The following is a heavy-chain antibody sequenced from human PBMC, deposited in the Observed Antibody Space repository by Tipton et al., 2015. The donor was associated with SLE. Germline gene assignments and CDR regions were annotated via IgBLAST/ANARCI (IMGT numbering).Heavy chain of an antibody. D-gene: IGHD3-3*01. V-gene: IGHV4-39*01. Sequence: TLSLTCTVSGGSSISSSFSWGWVRQSPRKGLEWIGNIFSRGGTYYSPSLKSRVTISVGTSNNQFSLKLISLTAADTAVYFCVRLGPYDFWSRNYLFDHWGQGILVTVSS. CDR3: VRLGPYDFWSRNYLFDH. CDR1: GGSSISSSFS. J-gene: IGHJ4*02. CDR2: IFSRGGT.